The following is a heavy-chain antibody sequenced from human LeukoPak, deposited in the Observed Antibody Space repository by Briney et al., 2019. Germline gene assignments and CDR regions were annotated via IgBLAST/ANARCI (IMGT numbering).Heavy chain of an antibody. Sequence: GGSLRLSCAASGITFSSHSMNWVRQAPGKGLEWVSPINSSSSYIYYADSVKGRFTISRDNAKNSLYLQMNSLRAEDTAVYYCARGYSGSIWGQGTMVTVSS. D-gene: IGHD6-6*01. J-gene: IGHJ3*02. V-gene: IGHV3-21*01. CDR3: ARGYSGSI. CDR1: GITFSSHS. CDR2: INSSSSYI.